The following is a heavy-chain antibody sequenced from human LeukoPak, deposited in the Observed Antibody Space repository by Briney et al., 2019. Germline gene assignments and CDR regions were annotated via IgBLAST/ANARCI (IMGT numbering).Heavy chain of an antibody. CDR1: GGSISSYY. CDR2: IYYSGST. D-gene: IGHD4-17*01. J-gene: IGHJ3*02. Sequence: SETLSLTCTVSGGSISSYYWGWIRQPPGKGLEWIGYIYYSGSTNYNPSLKSRVTISVDTSKNQFSLKLSSVTAADTAVYYCARHKPDYDYGDYESAFDIWGQGTMVTVSS. V-gene: IGHV4-59*08. CDR3: ARHKPDYDYGDYESAFDI.